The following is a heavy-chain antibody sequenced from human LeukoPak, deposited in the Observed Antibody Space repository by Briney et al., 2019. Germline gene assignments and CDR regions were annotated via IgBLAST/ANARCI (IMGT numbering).Heavy chain of an antibody. CDR2: INPNSGGT. Sequence: GASVKVSCKASGYTFTGYYMHWVRQAPGHGLEWKGWINPNSGGTNYAQKFQGRVTMTRDTSISTAYMELSRLRSHDTAVYYCARDSLAPRTVPTSWFDPSGQGALVTVSS. D-gene: IGHD4-11*01. V-gene: IGHV1-2*02. J-gene: IGHJ5*02. CDR3: ARDSLAPRTVPTSWFDP. CDR1: GYTFTGYY.